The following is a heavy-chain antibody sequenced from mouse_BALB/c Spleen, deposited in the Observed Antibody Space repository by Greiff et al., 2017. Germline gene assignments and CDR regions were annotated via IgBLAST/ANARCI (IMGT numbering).Heavy chain of an antibody. J-gene: IGHJ4*01. D-gene: IGHD3-1*01. CDR2: IDTSDSYT. Sequence: VQLQQSGAELVMPGASVKMSCKASGYTFTDYWMHWVKQRPGQGLEWIGAIDTSDSYTSYNQKFKGKATLTVDESSSTAYMQLSSLTSEDSAVYYCARQLGPHYYAMDYWGQGTSVTVSS. CDR3: ARQLGPHYYAMDY. V-gene: IGHV1-69*01. CDR1: GYTFTDYW.